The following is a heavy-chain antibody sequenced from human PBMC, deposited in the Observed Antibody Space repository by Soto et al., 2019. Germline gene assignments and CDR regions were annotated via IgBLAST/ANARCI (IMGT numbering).Heavy chain of an antibody. J-gene: IGHJ4*02. V-gene: IGHV5-10-1*01. CDR1: GYSFTSYW. D-gene: IGHD3-3*01. Sequence: GESLKISCKGSGYSFTSYWISWVRQMPGKGLEWMGRIDPSDSYTNYSPSFQGHVTISADKSISTAYLQWSSLKASDTAMYYCARHPVSVLRFLEWLFDYWGQGTLVTVSS. CDR3: ARHPVSVLRFLEWLFDY. CDR2: IDPSDSYT.